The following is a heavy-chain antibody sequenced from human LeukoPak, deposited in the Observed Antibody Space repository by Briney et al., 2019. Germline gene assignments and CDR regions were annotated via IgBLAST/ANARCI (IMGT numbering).Heavy chain of an antibody. CDR1: GFTFSSYA. J-gene: IGHJ4*02. V-gene: IGHV3-30-3*01. Sequence: GGSLRLSCAASGFTFSSYAMHWVRQAPGKGLEWVAVISYDGSNKYYADSVKGRFTISRGNSKNTLYLQMNSLRAEDTAVYYCARDTWSIYFDYWGQGTLVTVSS. D-gene: IGHD3-3*01. CDR3: ARDTWSIYFDY. CDR2: ISYDGSNK.